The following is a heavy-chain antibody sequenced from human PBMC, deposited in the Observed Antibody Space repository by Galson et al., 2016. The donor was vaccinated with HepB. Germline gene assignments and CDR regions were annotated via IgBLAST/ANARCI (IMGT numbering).Heavy chain of an antibody. D-gene: IGHD3-10*01. CDR2: IDWDDDK. V-gene: IGHV2-70*01. CDR1: GFSLSTSGMS. CDR3: ARTPLQYYYGSGSYYFDD. Sequence: PALVKPTQTLTLTCTFSGFSLSTSGMSVSWIRQPPGKTLEWLALIDWDDDKFHSTSLKTRLTISKDTSKNQVVLTMTNMDPVDTATYYCARTPLQYYYGSGSYYFDDWGQGTLVTGSS. J-gene: IGHJ4*02.